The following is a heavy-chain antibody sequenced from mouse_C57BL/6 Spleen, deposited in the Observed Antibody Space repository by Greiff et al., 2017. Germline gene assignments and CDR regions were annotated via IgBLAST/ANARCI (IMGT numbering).Heavy chain of an antibody. J-gene: IGHJ3*01. CDR2: FDPEDGET. CDR1: GFNIKDYY. CDR3: ARSKDYDWFAY. Sequence: VQLQQSGAELVKPGASVKLSCTASGFNIKDYYMHWVKQRTEQGLEWIGRFDPEDGETKYAPKFQGKATITADTSSNTAYLQLSCLTSEDTAVYYCARSKDYDWFAYWGQGTLVTVSA. D-gene: IGHD2-4*01. V-gene: IGHV14-2*01.